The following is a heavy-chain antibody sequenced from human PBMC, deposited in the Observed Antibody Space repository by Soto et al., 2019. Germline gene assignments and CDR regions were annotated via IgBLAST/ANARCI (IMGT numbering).Heavy chain of an antibody. D-gene: IGHD6-13*01. CDR2: IDPSDSYT. V-gene: IGHV5-10-1*01. Sequence: PGESLKISCKGSGYSFTSYWISWVRQMPGKGLEWMGRIDPSDSYTNYSPSFQGHVTISADKSISTAYLQWSSLKASDTAMYYCHLSVVPWQQLVRREFDYWGQGTLVTVSS. CDR1: GYSFTSYW. CDR3: HLSVVPWQQLVRREFDY. J-gene: IGHJ4*02.